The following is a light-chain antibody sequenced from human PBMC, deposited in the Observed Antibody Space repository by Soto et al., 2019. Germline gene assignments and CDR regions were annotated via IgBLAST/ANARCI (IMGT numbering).Light chain of an antibody. CDR2: EVS. J-gene: IGLJ2*01. V-gene: IGLV2-14*01. CDR1: SSDVGGYNY. Sequence: QSALTQPASVSGSPGQSITISCTGSSSDVGGYNYVYWYQQHPGKAPKLMIYEVSNRPSGISNRFSGSKSGTTASLTLSGLQAEDEADYYCSSYTSSSTLVFGGGTKLTVL. CDR3: SSYTSSSTLV.